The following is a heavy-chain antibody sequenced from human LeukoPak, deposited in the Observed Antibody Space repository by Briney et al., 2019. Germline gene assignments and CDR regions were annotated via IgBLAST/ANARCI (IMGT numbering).Heavy chain of an antibody. CDR3: ARRGFCSGGSCYPHYYYMDV. V-gene: IGHV5-51*01. CDR1: GYSFTSYW. D-gene: IGHD2-15*01. J-gene: IGHJ6*03. Sequence: GESLKISCKGSGYSFTSYWIGWVRQMPGKGLEWMGIIYPGDSDTRYSPSFQGQVTTSADKSISTAYLQWSSLKASDTAMYYCARRGFCSGGSCYPHYYYMDVWGKGTTVTDSS. CDR2: IYPGDSDT.